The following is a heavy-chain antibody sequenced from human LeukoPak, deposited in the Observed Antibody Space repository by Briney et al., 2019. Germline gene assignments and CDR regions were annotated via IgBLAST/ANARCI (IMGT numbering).Heavy chain of an antibody. CDR3: AGGISRDY. J-gene: IGHJ4*02. CDR2: ISGSGGST. D-gene: IGHD2-8*02. CDR1: GFTFSDYY. V-gene: IGHV3-23*01. Sequence: PGGSLRLSCAASGFTFSDYYMSWIRQAPGKGLEWVSVISGSGGSTNYADSVKGRFTISRDNSKNTLYLQMNSLRAEDTAVYYCAGGISRDYWGQGTLVTVSS.